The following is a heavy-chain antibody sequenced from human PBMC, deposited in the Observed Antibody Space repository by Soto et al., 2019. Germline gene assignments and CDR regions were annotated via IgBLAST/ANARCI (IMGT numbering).Heavy chain of an antibody. J-gene: IGHJ5*02. Sequence: PGESLKISCRTSGYKFTSYWIAWVRQMPGKGLEWMGIIFPSDSDTRYSPSFQGQVAISADRSTSTVFLQWASLKASDTAVYFCARKDKSGYFNWFDPWGQGTLVTVSS. CDR1: GYKFTSYW. V-gene: IGHV5-51*01. CDR2: IFPSDSDT. CDR3: ARKDKSGYFNWFDP. D-gene: IGHD3-22*01.